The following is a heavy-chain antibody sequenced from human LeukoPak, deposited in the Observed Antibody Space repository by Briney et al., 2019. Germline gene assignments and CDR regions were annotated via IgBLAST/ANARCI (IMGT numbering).Heavy chain of an antibody. CDR1: GFTFSSYA. V-gene: IGHV3-23*01. CDR2: ISGSGGST. CDR3: AIGGSVAGSFDY. Sequence: GGSLRLSCAASGFTFSSYAMSWVRQAPGKGLEWVSAISGSGGSTYYADSVKGRFTISRDNSKNTLYLQMNSLRAEDTAVYYCAIGGSVAGSFDYWGQGTLVTVSS. J-gene: IGHJ4*02. D-gene: IGHD6-19*01.